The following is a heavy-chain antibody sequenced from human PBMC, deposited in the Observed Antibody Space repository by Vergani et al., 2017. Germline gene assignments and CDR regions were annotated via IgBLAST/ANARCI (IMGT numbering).Heavy chain of an antibody. CDR1: GFTFSSYA. Sequence: EVQLLESGGGLVQPGGSLRLSCAASGFTFSSYAMSWVRQAPGKGLEWVSAISGSGGSTYYADSVKGRFTISRDNSKNTLYLQMNSLRAEDTAVYYCARVTLDDFWSGYSGPYYYYGMDVWGQGTTVTVSS. J-gene: IGHJ6*02. CDR2: ISGSGGST. V-gene: IGHV3-23*01. D-gene: IGHD3-3*01. CDR3: ARVTLDDFWSGYSGPYYYYGMDV.